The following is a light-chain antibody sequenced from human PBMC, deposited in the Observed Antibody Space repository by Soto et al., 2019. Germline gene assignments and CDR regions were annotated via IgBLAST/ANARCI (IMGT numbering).Light chain of an antibody. V-gene: IGKV3-11*01. CDR2: DAS. CDR1: QSVSSY. CDR3: QQRSNWLT. J-gene: IGKJ4*01. Sequence: VLTQSPATLSLSPGERATLSCRASQSVSSYLAWYQQKPGQAPRLLIYDASNRATGIPARFSGSGSGTDFTLTISSLEPEDFAVYYCQQRSNWLTFGGGTKVEIK.